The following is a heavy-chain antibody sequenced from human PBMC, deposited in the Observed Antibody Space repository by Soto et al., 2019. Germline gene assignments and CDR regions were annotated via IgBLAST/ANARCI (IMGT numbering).Heavy chain of an antibody. J-gene: IGHJ5*02. CDR2: INPYSGAT. Sequence: QVQLVQSGAEVKKPGASVKVSCKASGYTFSDYYVHWVRQAPGQGLEWMGWINPYSGATNYAQKFQDWVNMTVDASVSTAYLELTTLVSDDTAVYYCARARANVAPNWFDPWGQGTLVIVSS. CDR3: ARARANVAPNWFDP. CDR1: GYTFSDYY. V-gene: IGHV1-2*04. D-gene: IGHD5-12*01.